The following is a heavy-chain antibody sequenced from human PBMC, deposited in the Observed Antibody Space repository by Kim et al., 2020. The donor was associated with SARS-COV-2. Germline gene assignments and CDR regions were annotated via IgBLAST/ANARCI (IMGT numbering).Heavy chain of an antibody. J-gene: IGHJ5*02. CDR1: GFTFSSYG. D-gene: IGHD3-10*01. CDR2: ISYDGSNK. CDR3: AREGITMVRGVHINWFDP. Sequence: GGSLRLSCAASGFTFSSYGMHWVRQAPGKGLEWVAVISYDGSNKYYADSVKGRFTISRDNSKNTLYLQMNSLRAEDTAVYYCAREGITMVRGVHINWFDPWGQGTLVTVSS. V-gene: IGHV3-33*05.